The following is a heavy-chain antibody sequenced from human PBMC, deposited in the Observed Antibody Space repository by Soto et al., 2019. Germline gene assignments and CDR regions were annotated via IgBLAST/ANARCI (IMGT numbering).Heavy chain of an antibody. CDR1: GGSISSGDYY. V-gene: IGHV4-30-4*01. D-gene: IGHD3-3*01. CDR2: IYYSGST. J-gene: IGHJ3*02. CDR3: ARVSGSSRITIFGVVIKVTDAFDI. Sequence: QVQLQESGPGLVKPSQTLSLTCTVSGGSISSGDYYWSWIRQPPGKGLEWIGYIYYSGSTYYNPSLKSRVTLSVDTSKNQFSLKLSSVTAADTAVYYCARVSGSSRITIFGVVIKVTDAFDIWGQGTMVTVSS.